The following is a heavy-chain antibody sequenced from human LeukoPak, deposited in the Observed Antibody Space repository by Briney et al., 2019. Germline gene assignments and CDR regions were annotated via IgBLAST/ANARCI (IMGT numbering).Heavy chain of an antibody. V-gene: IGHV4-59*01. CDR3: ARSYYDVWSGFNSEYYFDY. J-gene: IGHJ4*02. CDR2: IYYSGST. CDR1: GGSISSYY. Sequence: PSETLSLTCTVSGGSISSYYWSWIRQPPGKGLEWIGYIYYSGSTNYNPSLKSRVTISVDTSKNQFSLILSSVTAADTAVYYCARSYYDVWSGFNSEYYFDYWGQGTLVTVSS. D-gene: IGHD3-3*01.